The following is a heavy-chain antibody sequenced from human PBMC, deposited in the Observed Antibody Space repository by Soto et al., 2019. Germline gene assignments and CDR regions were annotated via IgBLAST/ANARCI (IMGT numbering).Heavy chain of an antibody. D-gene: IGHD2-2*01. CDR2: ISDSGST. CDR3: AKDVGGHYCTPTSCLYFFHS. Sequence: EVQLLESGGGLVQPGGSLRLSCAASGFSFNNYAMNWVRQAPGQGLEWVSTISDSGSTYYADSVKGRFTISRDNSKNTLYLQRKSLRAEYTAVYFCAKDVGGHYCTPTSCLYFFHSWGRGTLVTVSS. CDR1: GFSFNNYA. V-gene: IGHV3-23*01. J-gene: IGHJ4*02.